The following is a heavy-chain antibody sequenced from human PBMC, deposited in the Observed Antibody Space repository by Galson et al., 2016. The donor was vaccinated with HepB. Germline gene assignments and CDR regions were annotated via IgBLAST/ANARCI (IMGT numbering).Heavy chain of an antibody. D-gene: IGHD3-16*01. CDR1: GGLFTSYA. V-gene: IGHV1-69*06. CDR2: IIPLFDTA. Sequence: SVKVSCKASGGLFTSYAISWVRQAPGQGLEWMGGIIPLFDTANSAASFQDRVTITADKSTRTAYMELNSLRSEDTALYYCARFSSGGGGFTRAFDIWGQGTMVTVSS. CDR3: ARFSSGGGGFTRAFDI. J-gene: IGHJ3*02.